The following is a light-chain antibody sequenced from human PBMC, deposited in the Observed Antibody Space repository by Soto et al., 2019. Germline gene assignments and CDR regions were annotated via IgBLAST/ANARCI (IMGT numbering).Light chain of an antibody. Sequence: EIVLTQSPGTPSLSPGERATLSCRASQSVSSSYLAWYQQKPGQAPRLLIYGASSRATGIPDRFSGSGSGTDFTLTISRLEPEDFAVYYCQQYGSSPHTVGQGTKVDIK. V-gene: IGKV3-20*01. CDR3: QQYGSSPHT. J-gene: IGKJ1*01. CDR2: GAS. CDR1: QSVSSSY.